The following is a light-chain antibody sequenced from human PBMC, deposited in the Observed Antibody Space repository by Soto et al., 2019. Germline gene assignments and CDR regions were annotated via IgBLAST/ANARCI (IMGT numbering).Light chain of an antibody. CDR3: QQRSNWPPIT. CDR1: QSVSSY. V-gene: IGKV3-11*01. Sequence: EIVLTHSPATLSLSPGEIATLSCRASQSVSSYLAWYQQKPRQAPRLLIYDASNRATGIPARFSGSGSGTDFTLTISSLEPEDFAVYYCQQRSNWPPITFGPGTKVDIK. J-gene: IGKJ3*01. CDR2: DAS.